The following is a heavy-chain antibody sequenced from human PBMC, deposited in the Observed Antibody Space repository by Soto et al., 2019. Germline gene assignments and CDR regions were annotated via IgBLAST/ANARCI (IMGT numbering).Heavy chain of an antibody. J-gene: IGHJ1*01. D-gene: IGHD4-17*01. CDR3: ARVATSTTVVIIGYFQH. Sequence: QVQLVQSGAEVKKPGSSVKVSCKASGGTFSSYAISWVRQAPGQGLEWMGGIIPIFGTANYAQKFQGRVTITADESTSXVYMELSSLRSEDTAVYYCARVATSTTVVIIGYFQHWGQGTLVTVSS. CDR2: IIPIFGTA. V-gene: IGHV1-69*12. CDR1: GGTFSSYA.